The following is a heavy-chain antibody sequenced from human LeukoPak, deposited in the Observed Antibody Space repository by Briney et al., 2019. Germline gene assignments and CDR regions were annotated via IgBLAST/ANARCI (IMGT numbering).Heavy chain of an antibody. Sequence: GGSLRLSCAASGFTFSDYFMTWIRQAPRKGLVWVSRINSDGSSTSYADSVKGRFTISRDNAKNTLYLQMNSLRAEDTAVYYCARGVGAYKPHDYWGQGTLVTVSS. J-gene: IGHJ4*02. CDR3: ARGVGAYKPHDY. D-gene: IGHD1-1*01. V-gene: IGHV3-74*01. CDR2: INSDGSST. CDR1: GFTFSDYF.